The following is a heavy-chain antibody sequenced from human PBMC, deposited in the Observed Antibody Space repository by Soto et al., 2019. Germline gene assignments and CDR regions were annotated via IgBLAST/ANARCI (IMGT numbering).Heavy chain of an antibody. D-gene: IGHD3-3*01. CDR2: ISGSGGST. V-gene: IGHV3-23*01. CDR3: ASTIFGVVINPFDY. CDR1: GFTFSSYA. J-gene: IGHJ4*02. Sequence: GGSLRLSCAASGFTFSSYAMSWVRQAPGKGLEWVSAISGSGGSTYYADSVKGRFTISRDNSKNKLYLQMNSLRAEDTAVYYCASTIFGVVINPFDYWGQGTLVTVSS.